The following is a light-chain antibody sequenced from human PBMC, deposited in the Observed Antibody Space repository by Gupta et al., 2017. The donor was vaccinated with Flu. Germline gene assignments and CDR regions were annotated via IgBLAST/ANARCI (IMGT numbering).Light chain of an antibody. V-gene: IGKV1-33*01. J-gene: IGKJ4*01. CDR1: QDISNY. CDR2: DAS. Sequence: DIQRTQSPSSMSASVGDRVTITCQASQDISNYLNWYQQKPGKAPKLLIYDASNLETGVPSRFSGSGSGTDFTFTISSLQPEYIATYYCQQYDNLPPTLTFGGGTKVEIK. CDR3: QQYDNLPPTLT.